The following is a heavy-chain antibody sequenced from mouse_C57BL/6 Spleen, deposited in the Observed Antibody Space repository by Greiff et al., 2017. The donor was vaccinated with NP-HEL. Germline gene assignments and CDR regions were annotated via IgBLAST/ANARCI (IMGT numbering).Heavy chain of an antibody. CDR1: GYTFTSYW. V-gene: IGHV1-64*01. Sequence: VQLQQSGAELVKPGASVKLSCKASGYTFTSYWMHWVKQRPGQGLEWIGMIHPNSGSTKYNEKFKSKATLTVDKSSSTAYMQLSSLTSEDSAVYYCARESDYDGSFDYWGQGTTLTVSS. CDR2: IHPNSGST. D-gene: IGHD1-1*01. CDR3: ARESDYDGSFDY. J-gene: IGHJ2*01.